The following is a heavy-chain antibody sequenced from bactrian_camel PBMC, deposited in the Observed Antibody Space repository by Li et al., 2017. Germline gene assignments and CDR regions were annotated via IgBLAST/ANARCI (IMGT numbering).Heavy chain of an antibody. Sequence: VQLVESGGGSVQVGGSLRLSCVVSGYTYRATCMGWFRQIPDKEREGVAGIESDGSTSYADSVKGRFTISQDATKNTLYLQMNSLKTDDTGVYYCAALNETFGARFAWCSDFRGEGTQVTVS. CDR2: IESDGST. CDR3: AALNETFGARFAWCSDF. CDR1: GYTYRATC. J-gene: IGHJ4*01. D-gene: IGHD1*01. V-gene: IGHV3S53*01.